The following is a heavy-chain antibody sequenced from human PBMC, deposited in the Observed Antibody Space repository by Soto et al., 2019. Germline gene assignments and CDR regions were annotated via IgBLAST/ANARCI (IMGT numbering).Heavy chain of an antibody. D-gene: IGHD7-27*01. Sequence: VQLLESGGDLVQPGGSLRLSCVASGFNLNNYAMSWGRQAPGKGLEWVSTIGGTDGDSDGVPWYEDSVKGRFTISRDSSANTLFLHMDNLRAEDSALYYCVKRGPNWGAFDFWGQGTTVVVSS. CDR3: VKRGPNWGAFDF. V-gene: IGHV3-23*01. CDR2: IGGTDGDSDGVP. CDR1: GFNLNNYA. J-gene: IGHJ3*01.